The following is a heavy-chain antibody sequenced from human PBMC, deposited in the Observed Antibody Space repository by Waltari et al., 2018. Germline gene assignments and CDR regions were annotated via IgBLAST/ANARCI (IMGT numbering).Heavy chain of an antibody. D-gene: IGHD3-10*01. CDR3: ARGEDYGSGSYYFDY. J-gene: IGHJ4*02. V-gene: IGHV4-31*03. CDR1: GGSFSSGFYY. Sequence: QVQLQESGPGLVKPSQTLSLTGPVSGGSFSSGFYYWSWIRQHPGKGLEWIGYIYYSGSTYYNPSLKSRVTISVDTSKNQFSLKLSSVTAADTAVYYCARGEDYGSGSYYFDYWGQGTLVTVSS. CDR2: IYYSGST.